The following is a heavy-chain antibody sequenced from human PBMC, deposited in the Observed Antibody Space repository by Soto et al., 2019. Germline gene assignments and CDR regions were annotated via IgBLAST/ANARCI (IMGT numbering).Heavy chain of an antibody. CDR2: ISVYDGKT. CDR1: GYTFNSHG. CDR3: ARPDFYNTGSGPFDI. D-gene: IGHD6-25*01. J-gene: IGHJ3*02. V-gene: IGHV1-18*04. Sequence: QGQLVQSGAEVKKPGASVNVSCKASGYTFNSHGISWVRQAPGQGLEWMGWISVYDGKTKYAQNFQGRVTMTTDRLTSTAYMELRSLRSDDTAVYYCARPDFYNTGSGPFDIWGQGTTVTVSS.